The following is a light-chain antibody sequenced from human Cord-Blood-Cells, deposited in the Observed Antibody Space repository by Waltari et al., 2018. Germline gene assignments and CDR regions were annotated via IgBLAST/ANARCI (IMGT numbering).Light chain of an antibody. CDR3: SSYTSSSTLV. CDR2: NVR. J-gene: IGLJ3*02. Sequence: HSPLTQPPPVPGSPGPSITIPCTGTTRDVRGYNDITWYQQHPSNAPKLIIYNVRKRPSGVSHRFSGSKSGYTASLTISGLQAEDEADYYCSSYTSSSTLVFGGGTKLTVL. CDR1: TRDVRGYND. V-gene: IGLV2-14*01.